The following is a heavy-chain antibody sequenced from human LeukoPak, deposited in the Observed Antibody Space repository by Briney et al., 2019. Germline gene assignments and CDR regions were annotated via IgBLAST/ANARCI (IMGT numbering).Heavy chain of an antibody. V-gene: IGHV4-59*08. CDR3: ARRSGNYFDPDEAFDI. D-gene: IGHD3-10*01. CDR2: IYYSGST. Sequence: PSETLSLTCSVSGGSISSYYWSWIRQPPGKGLEWIGHIYYSGSTNYNPSLESRVTISVDTSKNQFSLKLSSVTAADTAVYYCARRSGNYFDPDEAFDIWGQGTMVTVSS. J-gene: IGHJ3*02. CDR1: GGSISSYY.